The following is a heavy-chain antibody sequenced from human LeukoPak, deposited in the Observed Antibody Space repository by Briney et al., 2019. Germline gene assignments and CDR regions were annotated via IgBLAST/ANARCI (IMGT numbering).Heavy chain of an antibody. CDR3: VLRVRGVNGFDI. CDR1: GFTFDDYG. CDR2: ISGSDGST. J-gene: IGHJ3*02. V-gene: IGHV3-23*01. Sequence: GGSLRLSCAASGFTFDDYGLSWVRQVPGKGLEWVSFISGSDGSTYYADSVRGRLTLSRDNTKNTLYLQMNSLRAEDTAVYYCVLRVRGVNGFDIWGQGTMVTVSS. D-gene: IGHD3-10*01.